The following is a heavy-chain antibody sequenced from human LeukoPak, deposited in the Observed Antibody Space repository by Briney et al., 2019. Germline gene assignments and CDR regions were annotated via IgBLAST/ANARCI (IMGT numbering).Heavy chain of an antibody. Sequence: SETLSLTCTVSGGSISSYYWSWIRQPAGKGLEWIGRIYASGSTNYNPSLKSRATMSVDTSKNQFSLKLSSVTAADTAVYYCARDPYDYVWGSYRLNAFDIWGQGTMVTVSS. J-gene: IGHJ3*02. V-gene: IGHV4-4*07. CDR1: GGSISSYY. CDR3: ARDPYDYVWGSYRLNAFDI. D-gene: IGHD3-16*02. CDR2: IYASGST.